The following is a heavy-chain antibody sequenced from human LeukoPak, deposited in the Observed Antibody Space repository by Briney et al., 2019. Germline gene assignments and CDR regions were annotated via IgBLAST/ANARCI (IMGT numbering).Heavy chain of an antibody. V-gene: IGHV4-59*01. CDR3: AKVEVTYYYDSSGLQTPGLDAFDI. CDR1: VGSISSYY. Sequence: SETLSLTCTVSVGSISSYYWSWIRQPPGKGLEWIGYIYYSWCTNYNPSLKSRVTISVATSKNQFSLKLSSVTAADTAVYYCAKVEVTYYYDSSGLQTPGLDAFDIWGQGTMVPVSS. CDR2: IYYSWCT. J-gene: IGHJ3*02. D-gene: IGHD3-22*01.